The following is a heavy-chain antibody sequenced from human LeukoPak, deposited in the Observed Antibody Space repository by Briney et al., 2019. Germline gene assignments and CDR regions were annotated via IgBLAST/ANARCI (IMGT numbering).Heavy chain of an antibody. CDR2: ISSSGNTV. Sequence: PGGSLRLSCAASGFTFSSYEMNWVRQAPGKGLEWVSYISSSGNTVFYADSVKGRFTISRDNAKNSLYLQMNSLRAEDTAVYFCARDRPGGRSWSWFDPWGQGALVNVYS. V-gene: IGHV3-48*03. J-gene: IGHJ5*02. CDR3: ARDRPGGRSWSWFDP. D-gene: IGHD6-13*01. CDR1: GFTFSSYE.